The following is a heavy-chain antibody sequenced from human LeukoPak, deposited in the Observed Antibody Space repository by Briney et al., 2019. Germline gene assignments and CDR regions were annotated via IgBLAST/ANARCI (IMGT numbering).Heavy chain of an antibody. Sequence: GGSLRLSCAASGFTFSSYGMHWVRQAPGKGLEWVSTISGGGDDTYYADSVKGRFTISRDNSKNTLYLQMNSLRAEDTALYYCAKDHGGSYYSSEDWFDPWGQGTLVTVSS. J-gene: IGHJ5*02. CDR2: ISGGGDDT. CDR3: AKDHGGSYYSSEDWFDP. V-gene: IGHV3-23*01. D-gene: IGHD1-26*01. CDR1: GFTFSSYG.